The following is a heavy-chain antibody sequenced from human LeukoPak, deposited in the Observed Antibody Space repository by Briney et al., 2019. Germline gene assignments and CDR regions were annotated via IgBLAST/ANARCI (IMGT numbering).Heavy chain of an antibody. Sequence: GGSLTLSCAASGITFSTAWMSWFSRAPGKGLEWVGRIKSKIGGATADYAAPVKDRFAISRDDSKNTLYLQTNSLKTEDTAVYYCATDRAWFDPWGQVTLVTVSS. CDR1: GITFSTAW. V-gene: IGHV3-15*01. CDR2: IKSKIGGATA. J-gene: IGHJ5*02. D-gene: IGHD3-10*01. CDR3: ATDRAWFDP.